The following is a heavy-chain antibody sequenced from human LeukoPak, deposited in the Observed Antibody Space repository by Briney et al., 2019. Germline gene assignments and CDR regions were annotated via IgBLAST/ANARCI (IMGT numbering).Heavy chain of an antibody. CDR1: GDSISRGKW. D-gene: IGHD6-19*01. V-gene: IGHV4-4*02. CDR2: IYHSGST. CDR3: ARESSDWYFSIDY. J-gene: IGHJ4*02. Sequence: SETLSLTCAVSGDSISRGKWWSWVRQPPGKGLEWIGQIYHSGSTNYNPSLKSRVTISVDKSKNQFSLNLSSVTAADTAIYYCARESSDWYFSIDYWGQGTLVTVSS.